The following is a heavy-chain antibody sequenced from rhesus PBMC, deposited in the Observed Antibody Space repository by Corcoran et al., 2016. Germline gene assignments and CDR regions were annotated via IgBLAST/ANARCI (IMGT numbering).Heavy chain of an antibody. Sequence: EVQLVESGGGLAKPGGSLRLSCAASGFTFSSYWMNWVRQAPGKGLEWVSAINSGGGSPYDADSGKGRFTNYRYNSKNTISLQMNSLRAEDTAVYYCAKAGGGTVATRYFDYWGQGVLVTVSS. J-gene: IGHJ4*01. CDR1: GFTFSSYW. CDR2: INSGGGSP. CDR3: AKAGGGTVATRYFDY. D-gene: IGHD5-24*01. V-gene: IGHV3S25*01.